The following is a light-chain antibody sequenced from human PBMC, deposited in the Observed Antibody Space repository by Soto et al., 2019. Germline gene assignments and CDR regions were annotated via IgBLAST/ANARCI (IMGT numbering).Light chain of an antibody. CDR2: SNN. CDR1: SSNIGSNT. Sequence: QSVLTQPPSASGNPGQRVTISCSGRSSNIGSNTVNWYQQLPGTAPKLLIYSNNQRPSGVPDRFSGSKSGTSASLAISGLQSEDEADYYCAAWDDILNGVVFGGGTQLTVL. V-gene: IGLV1-44*01. CDR3: AAWDDILNGVV. J-gene: IGLJ2*01.